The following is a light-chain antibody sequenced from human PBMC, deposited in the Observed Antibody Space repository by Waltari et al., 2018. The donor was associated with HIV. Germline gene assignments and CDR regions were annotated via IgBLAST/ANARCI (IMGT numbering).Light chain of an antibody. Sequence: QSVLTQPPSVSAAPGQKVTISCSARGSHTGNNYVLWYQQLPGTAPKLLIYENEKRPSGIPDRFSGSKSGASATLGITGHQTEDEADYYCGTWDSTLSVWVFGGGTKLTVL. V-gene: IGLV1-51*01. CDR1: GSHTGNNY. CDR2: ENE. CDR3: GTWDSTLSVWV. J-gene: IGLJ3*02.